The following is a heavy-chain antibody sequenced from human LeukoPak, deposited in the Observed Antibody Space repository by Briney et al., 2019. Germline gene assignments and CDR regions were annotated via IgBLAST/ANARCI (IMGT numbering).Heavy chain of an antibody. Sequence: GGSLRLSCAASGFTFSGSAMHWVRQASGRGLEWVGRIRSKANSYATAYAASVKGRFTISRDDSKNTAYLQMNSLKTEDTAVYYCSYGSGSYFDYWGQGTLVTVSS. J-gene: IGHJ4*02. V-gene: IGHV3-73*01. CDR2: IRSKANSYAT. CDR3: SYGSGSYFDY. CDR1: GFTFSGSA. D-gene: IGHD3-10*01.